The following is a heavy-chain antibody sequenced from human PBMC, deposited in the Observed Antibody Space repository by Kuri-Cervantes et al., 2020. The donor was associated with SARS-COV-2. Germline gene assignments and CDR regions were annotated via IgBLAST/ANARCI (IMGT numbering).Heavy chain of an antibody. CDR1: GFTFSDYD. Sequence: GESLKISCAASGFTFSDYDINWVRQAPGKGLEWVAVISYDGSNKYYADSVKGRFTISRDNSKNTLYLQMNSLRAEDTAVYYCAKCLAGQWLVPGYYYGMDVWGQGTTVTVSS. CDR3: AKCLAGQWLVPGYYYGMDV. V-gene: IGHV3-30*18. D-gene: IGHD6-19*01. CDR2: ISYDGSNK. J-gene: IGHJ6*02.